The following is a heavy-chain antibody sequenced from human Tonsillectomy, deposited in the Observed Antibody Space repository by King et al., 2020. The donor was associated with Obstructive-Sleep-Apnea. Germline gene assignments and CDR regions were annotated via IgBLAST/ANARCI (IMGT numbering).Heavy chain of an antibody. CDR1: GGSISSGSYS. Sequence: QLQESGSGLVKPSQTLSLTCAVSGGSISSGSYSWGWIRQPPGKGRELIGYRYRSGCTYYNPSLRSRGTISVDRSKNKFSLELNSLTAADTAVYYCARGGDYGGNYDYWGQGTLVTVSS. V-gene: IGHV4-30-2*01. D-gene: IGHD4-23*01. J-gene: IGHJ4*02. CDR2: RYRSGCT. CDR3: ARGGDYGGNYDY.